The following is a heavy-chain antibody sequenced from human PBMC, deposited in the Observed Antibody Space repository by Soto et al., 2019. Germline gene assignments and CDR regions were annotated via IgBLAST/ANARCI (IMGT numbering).Heavy chain of an antibody. CDR2: IYYSGST. J-gene: IGHJ3*02. CDR3: ARALILYYYDSSGPFAFDI. D-gene: IGHD3-22*01. CDR1: GGSISSYY. Sequence: PSETLSLTCTVSGGSISSYYWSWIRQPPGKGLEWIGYIYYSGSTNYNPSLKSRVTISVDTSKNQFSLRLSSVTAADTAVYYCARALILYYYDSSGPFAFDIWGQGTMVTVSS. V-gene: IGHV4-59*01.